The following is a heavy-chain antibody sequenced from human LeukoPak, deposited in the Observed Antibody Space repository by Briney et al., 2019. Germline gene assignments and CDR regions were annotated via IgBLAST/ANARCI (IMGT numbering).Heavy chain of an antibody. V-gene: IGHV4-34*01. CDR2: INDSGST. J-gene: IGHJ4*02. Sequence: PSETLSLTCAVYGGSFSGYYWSWIRQPPGKGLEWIGKINDSGSTNYNPSLKSRVTISVDTSKSQFSLKLSSVTAADTAVYYCARHYGPWGQGTLVTVSS. D-gene: IGHD3-16*01. CDR1: GGSFSGYY. CDR3: ARHYGP.